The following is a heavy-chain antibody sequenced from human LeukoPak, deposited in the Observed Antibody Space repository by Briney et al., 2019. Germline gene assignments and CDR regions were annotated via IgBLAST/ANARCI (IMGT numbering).Heavy chain of an antibody. CDR3: ARQGDSSGYNDY. Sequence: PSETLSLTCTVSGGSITNTNYYWAWIRQPPGKGLEWIGTIYYSGSTYYNPSLKSRVTISVDTSKNQFSLKLSSVTAADTAVYYCARQGDSSGYNDYWGQGTLVTVSS. J-gene: IGHJ4*02. V-gene: IGHV4-39*01. D-gene: IGHD3-22*01. CDR1: GGSITNTNYY. CDR2: IYYSGST.